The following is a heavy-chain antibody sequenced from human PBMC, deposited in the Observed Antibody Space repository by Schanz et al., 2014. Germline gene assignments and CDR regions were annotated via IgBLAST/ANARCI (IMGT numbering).Heavy chain of an antibody. D-gene: IGHD1-26*01. V-gene: IGHV3-48*04. CDR1: GFTFSDYS. CDR2: IRSSSTPI. CDR3: ARNRGSGGQNWYFDL. Sequence: EVHLLESGGGLVQPGGSLRLSCAASGFTFSDYSMNWVRQAPGKGPEWVSYIRSSSTPIYYADSVKGRFTISRDNTKNSLFLQLNSLRADDTAVYYCARNRGSGGQNWYFDLWGRGTLVTVSS. J-gene: IGHJ2*01.